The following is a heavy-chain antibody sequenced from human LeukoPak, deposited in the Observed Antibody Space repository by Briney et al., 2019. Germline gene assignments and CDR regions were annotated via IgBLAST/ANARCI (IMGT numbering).Heavy chain of an antibody. V-gene: IGHV3-21*01. D-gene: IGHD3-10*01. CDR2: ISSSSSYI. CDR1: GFTFSSYS. J-gene: IGHJ4*02. Sequence: GGSLRLSCAASGFTFSSYSMNWVRQAPGKGLGWVSSISSSSSYIYYADSVKGRFTISRDNAKNSLYLQMNSLRAEDTAVYYCAGDRELPYYFDYWGQGTPVTVSS. CDR3: AGDRELPYYFDY.